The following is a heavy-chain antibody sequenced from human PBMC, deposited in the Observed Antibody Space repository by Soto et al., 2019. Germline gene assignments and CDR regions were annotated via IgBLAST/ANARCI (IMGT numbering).Heavy chain of an antibody. D-gene: IGHD1-7*01. V-gene: IGHV4-61*01. CDR2: IDYSGST. CDR3: ARGGTSSRRAVAGYFHY. CDR1: AGSVSGSSHY. Sequence: QVQLQESGPGLVKPSETLSLTCSVSAGSVSGSSHYWNWIRQTPGKGLEWIGYIDYSGSTNYNPSLERRVTISVDTSKAQFSLTLCSVTAADTAVYYCARGGTSSRRAVAGYFHYWGQGTQVTVSS. J-gene: IGHJ1*01.